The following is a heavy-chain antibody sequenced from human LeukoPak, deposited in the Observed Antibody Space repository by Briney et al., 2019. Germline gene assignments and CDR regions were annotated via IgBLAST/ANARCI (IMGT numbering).Heavy chain of an antibody. Sequence: SETLSLTCTVSGGSISSYYWSWIRQPPGKGLEWIGYIYYSGSTNYNPSLKSRVTISVDTSKNQFSLKLSSVTAADTAVYYCAGRTEDYYYGMDVWGQGTTVTVSS. CDR1: GGSISSYY. V-gene: IGHV4-59*08. J-gene: IGHJ6*02. CDR3: AGRTEDYYYGMDV. CDR2: IYYSGST.